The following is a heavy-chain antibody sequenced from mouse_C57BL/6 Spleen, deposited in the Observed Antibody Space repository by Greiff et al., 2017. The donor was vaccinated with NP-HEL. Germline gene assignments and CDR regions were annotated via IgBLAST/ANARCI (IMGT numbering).Heavy chain of an antibody. V-gene: IGHV1-81*01. CDR3: AREVEARSVVAPMDY. D-gene: IGHD1-1*01. CDR2: IYPRSGNT. CDR1: GYTFTSYG. Sequence: VQLQQSGAELARPGASVKLSCKASGYTFTSYGISWVKQRTGQGLEWIGEIYPRSGNTYYNEKFKGKATLTADKSSSTAYMELRSLTSEDSAVYFCAREVEARSVVAPMDYWGHRTSVTVSS. J-gene: IGHJ4*01.